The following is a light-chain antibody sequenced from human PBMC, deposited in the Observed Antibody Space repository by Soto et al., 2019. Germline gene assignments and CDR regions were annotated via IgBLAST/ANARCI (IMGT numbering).Light chain of an antibody. V-gene: IGLV2-23*01. Sequence: QSVLTQPASVSGSPGQSITISCTGTSSDVGSYNLVSWYQHHPGKAPKLMIYEAIKRPSGVSNRFSGSKSGNTASLTISGLQAEDEADYYCCSYAGSSTVVFGGGTKVTVL. CDR3: CSYAGSSTVV. CDR1: SSDVGSYNL. CDR2: EAI. J-gene: IGLJ2*01.